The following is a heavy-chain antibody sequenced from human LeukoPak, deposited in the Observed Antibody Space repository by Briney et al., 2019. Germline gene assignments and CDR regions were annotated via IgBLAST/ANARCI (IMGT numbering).Heavy chain of an antibody. CDR1: GDSISSYY. CDR3: AREVGYCSGGSCYSYFDY. J-gene: IGHJ4*02. Sequence: SETLSLTCTVSGDSISSYYWSWIRHPPGKGLEWIGYIYYSGSTNYNASLTNRVTISVDTSKNQFSLKLSSVTAADTAVYYCAREVGYCSGGSCYSYFDYWGQGTLVTVSS. D-gene: IGHD2-15*01. CDR2: IYYSGST. V-gene: IGHV4-59*01.